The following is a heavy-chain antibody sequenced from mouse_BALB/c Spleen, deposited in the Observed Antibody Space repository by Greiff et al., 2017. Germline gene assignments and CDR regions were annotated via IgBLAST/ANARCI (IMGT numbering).Heavy chain of an antibody. CDR1: GFTFSSYG. D-gene: IGHD5-1*01. V-gene: IGHV5-6*01. CDR3: ASEGVPLFAY. Sequence: EVKLVESGGDLVKPGGSLKLSCAASGFTFSSYGMSWVRQTPDKRLEWVATISSGGSYTYYPDSVKGRFTISRDNAKNTLYLQMSSLKSEDTAMYYCASEGVPLFAYWGQGTLVTVSA. CDR2: ISSGGSYT. J-gene: IGHJ3*01.